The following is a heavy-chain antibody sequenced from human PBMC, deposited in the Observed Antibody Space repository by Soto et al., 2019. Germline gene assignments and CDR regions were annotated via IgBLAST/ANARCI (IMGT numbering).Heavy chain of an antibody. V-gene: IGHV5-51*01. Sequence: PGESLKIPCQGSGYSFTSYWSGWVRQMPGKGLEWMGIIYPADSDTRYSPAFQGQVTISANKSIRTDCLQWSSLKASDTAIYYCARRGSYGRYYFDYWGEGTLVTVSS. J-gene: IGHJ4*02. CDR1: GYSFTSYW. CDR2: IYPADSDT. D-gene: IGHD5-18*01. CDR3: ARRGSYGRYYFDY.